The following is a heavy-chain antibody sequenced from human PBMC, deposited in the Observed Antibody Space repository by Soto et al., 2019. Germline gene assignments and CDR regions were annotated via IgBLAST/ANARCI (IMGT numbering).Heavy chain of an antibody. Sequence: PAGSLRLSCTASGFTFSTFAMSWVRQAPGKGLEWVASINFSGGTTYYADSVKGRFTISRDNSKNTLYVQMNGLRGDDTAVYYCARDRVATTSYYGMDVWGQGTTVTVSS. J-gene: IGHJ6*02. CDR2: INFSGGTT. V-gene: IGHV3-23*01. CDR3: ARDRVATTSYYGMDV. CDR1: GFTFSTFA.